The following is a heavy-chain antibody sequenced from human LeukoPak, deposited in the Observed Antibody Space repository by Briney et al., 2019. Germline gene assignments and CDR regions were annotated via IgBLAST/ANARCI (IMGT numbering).Heavy chain of an antibody. Sequence: SETLSLTCTVSGGSISSYYWSWIRQPPGKGLEWIGYIYYSGSTNYNPSLKSRVTISVDTSKSQFSLKLSSVTAADTAVYYCARDRWFGESVYYYYGMDVWGQGTTVTVSS. CDR1: GGSISSYY. CDR2: IYYSGST. V-gene: IGHV4-59*01. J-gene: IGHJ6*02. D-gene: IGHD3-10*01. CDR3: ARDRWFGESVYYYYGMDV.